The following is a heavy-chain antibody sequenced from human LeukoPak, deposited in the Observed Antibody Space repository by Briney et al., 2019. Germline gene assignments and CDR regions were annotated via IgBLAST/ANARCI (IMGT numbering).Heavy chain of an antibody. Sequence: SETLSLTCTVSGGSISSYYWSWIRQPPGKGLEWIGYIYYSGSTNYNPSLKSRVTISVDTSKNQFSLKLSSVTAADTAVYYCARDYGSGSYSYWGQGTLVTVSS. CDR2: IYYSGST. CDR3: ARDYGSGSYSY. J-gene: IGHJ4*02. D-gene: IGHD3-10*01. V-gene: IGHV4-59*12. CDR1: GGSISSYY.